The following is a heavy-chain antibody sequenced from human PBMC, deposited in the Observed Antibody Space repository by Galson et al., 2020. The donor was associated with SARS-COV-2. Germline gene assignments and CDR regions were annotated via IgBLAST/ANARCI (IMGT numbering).Heavy chain of an antibody. J-gene: IGHJ2*01. CDR1: GFTFSDYT. Sequence: GESLKISCEASGFTFSDYTMIWVRQAPGKGLEWVSSIFGSGSHRYYADSVKGRFTILRDSAKSSLYLQMNSLGADDTAVYYCARDLGPAPMIKWYFDLWGRGALVTVSS. CDR3: ARDLGPAPMIKWYFDL. D-gene: IGHD3-16*01. V-gene: IGHV3-21*01. CDR2: IFGSGSHR.